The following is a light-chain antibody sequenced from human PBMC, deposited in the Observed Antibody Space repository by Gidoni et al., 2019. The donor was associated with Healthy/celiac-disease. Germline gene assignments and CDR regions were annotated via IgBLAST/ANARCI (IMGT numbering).Light chain of an antibody. CDR1: QSVSSSY. J-gene: IGKJ4*01. CDR3: QQYGSSPLT. Sequence: ELVLTQSPGTLSLAPGERATLSCRASQSVSSSYLAWYPQKPGPAPRLLIYGASSRPTGIPDRFSGSGSGTDFTLTISRLEPEDFAVYYCQQYGSSPLTFGGGTKVEIK. CDR2: GAS. V-gene: IGKV3-20*01.